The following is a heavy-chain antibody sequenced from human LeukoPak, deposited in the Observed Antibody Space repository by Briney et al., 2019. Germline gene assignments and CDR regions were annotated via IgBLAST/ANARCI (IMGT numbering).Heavy chain of an antibody. V-gene: IGHV4-39*01. CDR2: IYYSGST. Sequence: SETLSLTCTVSGGSISSSSYYWGWVRQPPGKGLEWIGSIYYSGSTYYNPSLKSRVTISEDTSKNRFSLKLSSVTAADTAVYYCARQDYYDSSGYLIDYWGQGTLVTVSS. D-gene: IGHD3-22*01. J-gene: IGHJ4*02. CDR3: ARQDYYDSSGYLIDY. CDR1: GGSISSSSYY.